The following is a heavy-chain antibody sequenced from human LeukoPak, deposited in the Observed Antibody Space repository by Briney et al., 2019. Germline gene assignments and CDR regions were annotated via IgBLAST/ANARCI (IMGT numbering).Heavy chain of an antibody. J-gene: IGHJ6*02. CDR1: GFTFSSYW. CDR3: TRDHGLDV. V-gene: IGHV3-74*01. Sequence: GGSLRLSCAASGFTFSSYWMSWVRQAPGKGLMWVSQINSDGSATSCADPVKGRCTISRDNAKIMLYLEMNSLRVEDTAVYFCTRDHGLDVWGQGTTVTVSS. CDR2: INSDGSAT.